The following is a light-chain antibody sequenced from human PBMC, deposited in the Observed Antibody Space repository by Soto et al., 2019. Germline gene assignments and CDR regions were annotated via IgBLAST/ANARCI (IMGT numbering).Light chain of an antibody. CDR1: QGISSY. CDR2: AAS. J-gene: IGKJ2*01. CDR3: HQYYSYPNT. Sequence: AIRMTQSPSSFSASTGDRVTITCRASQGISSYLAWYQQKPGKAPKLLIYAASTLQSGVPSRFSGSGSGTDFTLTISCLQSEDFATYYCHQYYSYPNTFGQGTKLEIK. V-gene: IGKV1-8*01.